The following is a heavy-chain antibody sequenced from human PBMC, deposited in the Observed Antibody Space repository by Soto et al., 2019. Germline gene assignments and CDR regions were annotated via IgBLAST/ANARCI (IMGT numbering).Heavy chain of an antibody. J-gene: IGHJ3*02. D-gene: IGHD6-13*01. CDR2: IYYSGST. V-gene: IGHV4-59*01. CDR1: GGSISSYY. CDR3: ARETAGGAFDI. Sequence: SETLSLTCTVSGGSISSYYWSWIRQPPGKGLEWIGYIYYSGSTNYNPSLKSRVTISVDTSKNQFSLKLSSVTAADTAVYYCARETAGGAFDIWGQGTMVTVSS.